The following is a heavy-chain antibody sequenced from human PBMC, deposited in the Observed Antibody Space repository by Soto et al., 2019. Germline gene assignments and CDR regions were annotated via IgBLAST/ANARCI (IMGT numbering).Heavy chain of an antibody. CDR3: ARDQLDSYYYYYGMDV. CDR2: IIPIFGTA. CDR1: GGTFSSYA. Sequence: SVKVSFKASGGTFSSYAISWVRQAPGQGLEWMGGIIPIFGTANYAQKFQGRVTITADESTSTAYMELSSLRSEDTAVYYCARDQLDSYYYYYGMDVWGQGTTVTVSS. D-gene: IGHD3-9*01. J-gene: IGHJ6*02. V-gene: IGHV1-69*13.